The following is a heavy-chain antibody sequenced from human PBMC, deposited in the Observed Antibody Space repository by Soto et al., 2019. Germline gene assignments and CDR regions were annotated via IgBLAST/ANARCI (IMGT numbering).Heavy chain of an antibody. J-gene: IGHJ6*02. V-gene: IGHV4-59*01. Sequence: PSETLSLTCTVSGGSISSYYWSWIRQPPGKGLEWIGYIYYSGSSNYNPSLKSRVTISVDTSKNQFSLKLSSVTAADTAVYYCARGSWYDILAGRPYYYYYYGMDVWGQGTTVTVSS. CDR3: ARGSWYDILAGRPYYYYYYGMDV. CDR2: IYYSGSS. CDR1: GGSISSYY. D-gene: IGHD3-9*01.